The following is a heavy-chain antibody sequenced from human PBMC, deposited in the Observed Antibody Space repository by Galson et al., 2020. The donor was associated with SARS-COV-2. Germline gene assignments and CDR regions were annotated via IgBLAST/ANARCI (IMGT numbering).Heavy chain of an antibody. CDR3: ARVGDSSGYPDAFDI. CDR2: IKSDGSST. CDR1: GFTFISYW. Sequence: TGGSLRLSCAASGFTFISYWMHWVRQAPGKGLVWVSRIKSDGSSTSYADSVKGRFTISRDNAKNTLYLQMNSLRAEDTAVYYCARVGDSSGYPDAFDIWGQGTMVTVSS. J-gene: IGHJ3*02. D-gene: IGHD3-22*01. V-gene: IGHV3-74*01.